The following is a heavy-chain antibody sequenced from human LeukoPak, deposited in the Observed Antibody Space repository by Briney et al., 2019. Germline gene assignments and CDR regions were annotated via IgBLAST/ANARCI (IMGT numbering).Heavy chain of an antibody. CDR2: ISSNGGST. J-gene: IGHJ4*02. CDR1: GFTVSTNS. D-gene: IGHD6-19*01. Sequence: GGSLRLSCTVSGFTVSTNSMSWVRQAPGKGLEYVSAISSNGGSTYYANSVKGRFTISRDNSKNTLYLQMGSLRAEDMAVYYCARSVAGFDYWGQGTLVTVSS. CDR3: ARSVAGFDY. V-gene: IGHV3-64*01.